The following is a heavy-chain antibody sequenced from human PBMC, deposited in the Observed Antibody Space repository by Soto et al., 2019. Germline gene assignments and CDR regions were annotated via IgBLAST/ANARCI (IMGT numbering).Heavy chain of an antibody. V-gene: IGHV1-24*01. J-gene: IGHJ6*02. D-gene: IGHD1-26*01. CDR2: FDPEDGET. CDR1: GNRPAEIC. CDR3: ATWYSGSYINYYYYAMDA. Sequence: GAPGKVTCEDSGNRPAEICTDSGLQAPGKGLEWMGGFDPEDGETIYAQKFQGRVTMTEDTSTDTAYMELSSLRSEDTAVYYCATWYSGSYINYYYYAMDAWGQGDTVTASS.